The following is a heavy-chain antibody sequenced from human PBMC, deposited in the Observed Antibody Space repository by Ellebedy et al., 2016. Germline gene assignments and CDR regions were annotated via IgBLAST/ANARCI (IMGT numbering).Heavy chain of an antibody. CDR1: GFTFSTYW. J-gene: IGHJ5*02. V-gene: IGHV3-7*03. D-gene: IGHD1-1*01. Sequence: GGSLRLSCAASGFTFSTYWMSWVRQAPGKGLEWVANIKQDESDKKYVDPVKGRFTISRDNAKNSVSLQMNSLRAEDTAMYYCARSGVPNRDDIWFDPWGQGTLVTVSA. CDR2: IKQDESDK. CDR3: ARSGVPNRDDIWFDP.